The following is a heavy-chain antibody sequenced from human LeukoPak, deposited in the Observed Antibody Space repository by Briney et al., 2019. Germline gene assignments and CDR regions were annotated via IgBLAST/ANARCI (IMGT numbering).Heavy chain of an antibody. CDR3: ARSVSYYDY. CDR2: ISGSGGST. V-gene: IGHV3-23*01. J-gene: IGHJ4*02. Sequence: GGSLRLSCAASGFTFSSYAMSWVRQAPGKGLEWVSAISGSGGSTYYADSVKGRFTISRDNAKNSLYLQMNSLRAEDTAVYYCARSVSYYDYWGQGTLVTVSS. D-gene: IGHD5-18*01. CDR1: GFTFSSYA.